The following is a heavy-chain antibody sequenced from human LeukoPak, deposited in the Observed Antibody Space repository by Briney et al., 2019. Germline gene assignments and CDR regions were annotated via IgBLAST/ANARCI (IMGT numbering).Heavy chain of an antibody. J-gene: IGHJ4*02. CDR2: IWYDGSNK. Sequence: GGSLRLSCEASGFTFSSYGMHWVRQAPGKGLEWVAVIWYDGSNKYYADSVKGRFTISRDNSKNTLYLQMNSLRAEDTAVYYCARDRVAAASLIDYWGQGTLVTVSS. CDR3: ARDRVAAASLIDY. V-gene: IGHV3-33*01. D-gene: IGHD6-13*01. CDR1: GFTFSSYG.